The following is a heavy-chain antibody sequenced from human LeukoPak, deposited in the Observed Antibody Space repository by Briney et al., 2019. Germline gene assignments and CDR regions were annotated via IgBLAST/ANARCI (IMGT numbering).Heavy chain of an antibody. CDR2: ISSSSSYI. CDR3: AREKLGYFDY. Sequence: GGSLRLSCAASGFTFSSYSMNWVRQAPGKGLEWVSSISSSSSYIYYADSMKGRFAISRDNAKNSLYLQMNSLRAEDTAVYYCAREKLGYFDYWGQGTLVTVSS. CDR1: GFTFSSYS. J-gene: IGHJ4*02. D-gene: IGHD3-10*01. V-gene: IGHV3-21*01.